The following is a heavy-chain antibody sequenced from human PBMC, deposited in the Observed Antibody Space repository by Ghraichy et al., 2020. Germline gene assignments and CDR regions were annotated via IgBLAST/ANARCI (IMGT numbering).Heavy chain of an antibody. CDR3: ARGGWSLVVVVGAASYYVDY. Sequence: GGSLRLSCAASGFTFSSHGMHWVRQAPGKGLEWVALIWSDGSTQYYADSVKGRFTISRDSSTSTVYLQMNSLRVEDTARYYCARGGWSLVVVVGAASYYVDYWGQGTQVTVSA. V-gene: IGHV3-33*01. CDR1: GFTFSSHG. J-gene: IGHJ4*02. D-gene: IGHD2-15*01. CDR2: IWSDGSTQ.